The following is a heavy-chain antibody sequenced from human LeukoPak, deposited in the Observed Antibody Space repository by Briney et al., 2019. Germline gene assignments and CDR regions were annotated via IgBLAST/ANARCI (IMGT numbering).Heavy chain of an antibody. CDR2: MNPNGGNT. D-gene: IGHD6-19*01. CDR3: ARGRRSSGWYFFCDY. CDR1: GYTFTSYD. Sequence: GASVKVSCKASGYTFTSYDINWVRQATGQGLEWMGWMNPNGGNTGYAQKFQGRVTMTRNTSISTAYMELSSLRSEDTAVYYCARGRRSSGWYFFCDYWGQGTLVTVSS. J-gene: IGHJ4*02. V-gene: IGHV1-8*01.